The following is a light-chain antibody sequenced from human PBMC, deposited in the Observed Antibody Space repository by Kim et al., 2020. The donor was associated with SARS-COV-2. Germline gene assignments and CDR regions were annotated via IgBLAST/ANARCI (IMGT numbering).Light chain of an antibody. CDR2: AAS. J-gene: IGKJ4*01. Sequence: EIVLTQSPGTLSLSLGETATLSCWASQSIRNNYLAWYQQRPGQSPRVLIFAASTRATGISDKFSGGGSGTHFTLTISRLEAGDSAVYYCLQYGTSPLTFGGGTKGDIK. CDR1: QSIRNNY. V-gene: IGKV3-20*01. CDR3: LQYGTSPLT.